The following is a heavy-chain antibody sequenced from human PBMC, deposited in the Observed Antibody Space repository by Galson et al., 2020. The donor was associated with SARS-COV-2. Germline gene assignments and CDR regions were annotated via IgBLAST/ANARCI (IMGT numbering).Heavy chain of an antibody. V-gene: IGHV4-31*03. D-gene: IGHD2-2*01. J-gene: IGHJ4*02. CDR2: IYYTGRA. CDR3: ARVGGYCSSSSCYDFDS. CDR1: GGSITSGPYY. Sequence: SETLSLTCTVSGGSITSGPYYWSWIRQHPGKGLEWIGYIYYTGRAYYNPSLQRRVTISVDTSKRQFSLEVTSVTAADTAVYYCARVGGYCSSSSCYDFDSWGQGSLVTVSS.